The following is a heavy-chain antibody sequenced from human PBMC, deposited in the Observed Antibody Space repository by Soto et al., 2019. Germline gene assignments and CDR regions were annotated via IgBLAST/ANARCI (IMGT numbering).Heavy chain of an antibody. D-gene: IGHD2-2*01. Sequence: GASVKVSCKASGYTFTSYYMHWVRQAPGQGLEWMGIINPSGGSTSYAQKFQGRVTMTRDTSTSTVYMELSSLRSEDTAVYYCARYCSSTSCPGDAFDIWGQGTMVTVSS. CDR1: GYTFTSYY. CDR2: INPSGGST. CDR3: ARYCSSTSCPGDAFDI. J-gene: IGHJ3*02. V-gene: IGHV1-46*03.